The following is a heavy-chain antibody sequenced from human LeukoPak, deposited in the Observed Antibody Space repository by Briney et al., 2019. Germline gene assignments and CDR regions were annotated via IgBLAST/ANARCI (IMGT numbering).Heavy chain of an antibody. Sequence: PSGTLSLTCAVSGGSISSGGYPWSWIRQPPGKGLEWIGYIYHSGSTYYNPSLKSRVTISVDRSKNQFSLKLSSVTAADTAVYYCVRAPLGYYFDYWGQGTLVTVSS. CDR2: IYHSGST. J-gene: IGHJ4*02. CDR3: VRAPLGYYFDY. CDR1: GGSISSGGYP. D-gene: IGHD2-15*01. V-gene: IGHV4-30-2*01.